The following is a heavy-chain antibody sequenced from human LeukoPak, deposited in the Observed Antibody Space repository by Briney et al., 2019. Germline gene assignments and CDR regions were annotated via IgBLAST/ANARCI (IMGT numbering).Heavy chain of an antibody. CDR3: AKDFGSAIPPLHLDV. D-gene: IGHD2-2*01. Sequence: GGSLRLSCAASAFTFRSYGMHWVRQAPGKGLEWVALISYDGGNEYYGDSVKGRFTVSRDNSKNTLYLQMNSLRLQDTGVYYCAKDFGSAIPPLHLDVWGQGTTVIVSS. V-gene: IGHV3-30*18. J-gene: IGHJ6*02. CDR2: ISYDGGNE. CDR1: AFTFRSYG.